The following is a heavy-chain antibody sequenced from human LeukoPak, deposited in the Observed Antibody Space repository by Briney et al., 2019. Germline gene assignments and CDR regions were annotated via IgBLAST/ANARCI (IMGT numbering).Heavy chain of an antibody. CDR2: INYDARSR. V-gene: IGHV3-74*01. CDR3: VRGAGPGTPFD. D-gene: IGHD1-1*01. J-gene: IGHJ1*01. CDR1: GFTFSLPW. Sequence: GGSLRLSCAASGFTFSLPWMHWVRQAPGKGLEWVSSINYDARSRTYADSVKGRLTISRDNAENILFLQMNSLRVEDTAIYSCVRGAGPGTPFDWGQGILVTVSS.